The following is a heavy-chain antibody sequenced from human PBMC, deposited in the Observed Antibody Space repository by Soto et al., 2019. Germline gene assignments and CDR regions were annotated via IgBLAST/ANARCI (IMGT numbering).Heavy chain of an antibody. D-gene: IGHD6-25*01. CDR3: ARDWGGYD. Sequence: QVHLVESGGGVVQPGRSLRLSCAASGFTFNSYAMHWVRQAPGKGLEWVAVIWYDGSNKFYADSVKGRFTISRDDSKNTVYLQMSRIRFDDTALYYCARDWGGYDWGQGTLVTVSS. CDR2: IWYDGSNK. J-gene: IGHJ4*02. V-gene: IGHV3-33*01. CDR1: GFTFNSYA.